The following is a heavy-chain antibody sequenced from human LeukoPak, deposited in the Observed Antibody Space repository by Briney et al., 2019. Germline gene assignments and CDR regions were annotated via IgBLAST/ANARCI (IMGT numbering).Heavy chain of an antibody. CDR3: AKGKGSSGWYD. V-gene: IGHV3-23*01. Sequence: PGGSLRLSCAASGFTLSTYAMSWVRQAPGRGLEWVSAVSDSGSGTYYADSVKGRFTISRDNSKNTLYLQMISPRAEDTALYYCAKGKGSSGWYDWGQGTLVTVSS. CDR2: VSDSGSGT. J-gene: IGHJ4*02. D-gene: IGHD6-19*01. CDR1: GFTLSTYA.